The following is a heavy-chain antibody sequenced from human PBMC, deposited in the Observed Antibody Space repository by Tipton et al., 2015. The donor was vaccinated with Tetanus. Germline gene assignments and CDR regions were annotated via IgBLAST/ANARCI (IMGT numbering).Heavy chain of an antibody. CDR1: GFTFDDYG. Sequence: SLRLSCAASGFTFDDYGMSWVRQAPGKGLEWVSGIHWNGGSTGYADSVKGRFTISRDNAKNSLYLQMNSLRAEDTALYHCARENGRVIDSSGYYYPNWFDPWGQGTLVTVSS. CDR2: IHWNGGST. D-gene: IGHD3-22*01. V-gene: IGHV3-20*01. CDR3: ARENGRVIDSSGYYYPNWFDP. J-gene: IGHJ5*02.